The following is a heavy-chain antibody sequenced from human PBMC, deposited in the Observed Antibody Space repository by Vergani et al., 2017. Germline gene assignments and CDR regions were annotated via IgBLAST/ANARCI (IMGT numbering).Heavy chain of an antibody. CDR3: ARQGMLTGSFYSY. Sequence: EVQLVQSGAELKKPGESLKISCKASGYRFTDYWIAWVRQMPGKGLEWMGIIFPGDSDTRYGPSFQGQVTISVDKSVSTTFLQWSSLQASDTAIYYCARQGMLTGSFYSYWGQGSLVTVSS. D-gene: IGHD1-1*01. J-gene: IGHJ4*02. CDR1: GYRFTDYW. V-gene: IGHV5-51*01. CDR2: IFPGDSDT.